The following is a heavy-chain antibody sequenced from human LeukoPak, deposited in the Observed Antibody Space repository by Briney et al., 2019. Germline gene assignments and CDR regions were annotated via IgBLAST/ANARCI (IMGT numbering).Heavy chain of an antibody. CDR2: INPNSGGT. D-gene: IGHD3-10*01. J-gene: IGHJ6*02. Sequence: ASVKVSCKASGYTFTGYYMHWVRQAPGQGLEWMGWINPNSGGTNYAQKFQGRVTMTRDTSISTAYMELSRLRSDDTAVYYCARAYGSGPDYYYYGVDVWGQGTTVTVSS. CDR1: GYTFTGYY. CDR3: ARAYGSGPDYYYYGVDV. V-gene: IGHV1-2*02.